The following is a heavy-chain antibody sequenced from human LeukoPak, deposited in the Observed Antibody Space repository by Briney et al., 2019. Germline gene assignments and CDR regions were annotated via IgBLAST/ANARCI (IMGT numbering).Heavy chain of an antibody. CDR1: GYTFTGLY. Sequence: ASVRVSCKASGYTFTGLYMHWVRQAPGQGLEWMGWIDPNSGGTNYAQKFRGRVTMTRDTSISTAYMELSSLRSDDTAVYYCARGSGNSLFDYWGQGTLVTVSS. J-gene: IGHJ4*02. CDR3: ARGSGNSLFDY. D-gene: IGHD3-10*01. CDR2: IDPNSGGT. V-gene: IGHV1-2*02.